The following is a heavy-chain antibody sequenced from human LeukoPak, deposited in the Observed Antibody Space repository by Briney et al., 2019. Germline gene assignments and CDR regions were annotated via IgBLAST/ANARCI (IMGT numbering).Heavy chain of an antibody. V-gene: IGHV4-59*01. J-gene: IGHJ4*02. Sequence: SETLSLTCTVSGGSISSYYWSWIRQPPGKGLEWIGYIYYSGSTNYNPSLKSRVTISVDTSKNQFSLKLSSVTAADTAVYYCARSIVGATIDYWGQGTLVTVSS. CDR2: IYYSGST. CDR1: GGSISSYY. D-gene: IGHD1-26*01. CDR3: ARSIVGATIDY.